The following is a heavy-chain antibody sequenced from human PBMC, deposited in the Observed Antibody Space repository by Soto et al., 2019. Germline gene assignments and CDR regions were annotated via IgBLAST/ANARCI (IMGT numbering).Heavy chain of an antibody. V-gene: IGHV4-59*12. CDR2: IYYSGST. J-gene: IGHJ3*01. CDR1: GDSISSYY. Sequence: PSETLSLTCTVSGDSISSYYWSWIRQPPGKGLEWIGCIYYSGSTNYNPSLKSRVTISVDTSKNQFSLKLSSVTAADTAVYYCALTGTTVRGAFDFWGQGTMVTVSS. D-gene: IGHD1-20*01. CDR3: ALTGTTVRGAFDF.